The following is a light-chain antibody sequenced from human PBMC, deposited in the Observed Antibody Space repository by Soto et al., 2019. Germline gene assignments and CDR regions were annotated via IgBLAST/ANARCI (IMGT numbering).Light chain of an antibody. CDR1: QDITND. V-gene: IGKV1-33*01. CDR3: QQYDNVPLT. Sequence: DIQMTQSPSSLSASVGDRVTITCQASQDITNDLNWYQQKPGKAPKVLIYEEYNLKTGVPSRFSGSGSGTDFTFTISSLQPEDIATYFCQQYDNVPLTFGGGTKVEIK. J-gene: IGKJ4*01. CDR2: EEY.